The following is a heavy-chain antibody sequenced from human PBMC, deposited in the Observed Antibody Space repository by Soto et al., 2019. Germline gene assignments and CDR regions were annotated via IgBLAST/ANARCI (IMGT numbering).Heavy chain of an antibody. Sequence: GGSLRLSCAASGFTFTTYGMHWVRQAPGKGLEWVAVISNDGSKTNYADSVKGRFTISRDNSRKTVDLQMNSLRAEDTAVYYCAKDYYDSGSYSLGSYWGQRTMVTVSS. J-gene: IGHJ4*02. CDR3: AKDYYDSGSYSLGSY. D-gene: IGHD3-10*01. CDR2: ISNDGSKT. V-gene: IGHV3-30*18. CDR1: GFTFTTYG.